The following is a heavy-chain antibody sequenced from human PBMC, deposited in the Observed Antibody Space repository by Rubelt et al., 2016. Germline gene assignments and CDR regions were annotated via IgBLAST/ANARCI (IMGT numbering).Heavy chain of an antibody. CDR1: GYTFSDHG. V-gene: IGHV7-4-1*02. CDR2: INTNTGKP. CDR3: ARGVSNDY. J-gene: IGHJ4*02. Sequence: QVQLVQSGSELKQPGASVKVFCKASGYTFSDHGLNWVRQAPGQGLEWMGWINTNTGKPTYAQGFTGRFVFSLDISVSTTFLQISSLKPEDTAVYYCARGVSNDYWGQGTLVTVSS.